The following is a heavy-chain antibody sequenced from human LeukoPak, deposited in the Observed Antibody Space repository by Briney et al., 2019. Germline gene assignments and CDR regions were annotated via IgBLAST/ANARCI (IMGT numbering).Heavy chain of an antibody. D-gene: IGHD3-10*01. CDR3: ARDDYNYYYYMDV. CDR1: GFTFSDYW. CDR2: IKFDGSST. Sequence: GGSLRLSCAASGFTFSDYWMHWVRQAPGKGLVWVSRIKFDGSSTYYADFVKGRFTISRDDAKNTLYLQMNSLRAEDTAVYYCARDDYNYYYYMDVWGKGTTVTVSS. V-gene: IGHV3-74*01. J-gene: IGHJ6*03.